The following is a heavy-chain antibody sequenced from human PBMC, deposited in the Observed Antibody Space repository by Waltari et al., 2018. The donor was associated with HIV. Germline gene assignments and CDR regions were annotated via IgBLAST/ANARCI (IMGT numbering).Heavy chain of an antibody. CDR2: IKSDGTIT. D-gene: IGHD3-9*01. J-gene: IGHJ4*02. V-gene: IGHV3-74*01. CDR3: ARDLVVLRYFDWLSTYFDY. Sequence: EVQLVESGGGLVQPGGSLRLSCAASGFTFSSYWMHWVRKAPGKGLVWVSRIKSDGTITTYADSVKGRFTISRDNAKNTLFLQMNSLRAEDTAIYYCARDLVVLRYFDWLSTYFDYWGQGTLVTVSS. CDR1: GFTFSSYW.